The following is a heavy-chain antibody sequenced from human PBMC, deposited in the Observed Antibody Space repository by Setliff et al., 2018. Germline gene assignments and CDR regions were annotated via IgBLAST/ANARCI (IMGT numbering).Heavy chain of an antibody. V-gene: IGHV4-4*07. Sequence: PSETLSLTCTVSGGSISSYYWGWIRQPAGKGLEWIGRIYTSGSTNYNPSLKSRVTISVDKSKNQFSLKLSSVTAADTAVYYCARDRLLVGARYAMDVWGKGTTVTVSS. CDR2: IYTSGST. J-gene: IGHJ6*03. D-gene: IGHD1-26*01. CDR3: ARDRLLVGARYAMDV. CDR1: GGSISSYY.